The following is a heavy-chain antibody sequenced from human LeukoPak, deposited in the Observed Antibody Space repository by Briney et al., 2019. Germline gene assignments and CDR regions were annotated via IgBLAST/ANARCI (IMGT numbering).Heavy chain of an antibody. CDR1: GGSISSYY. D-gene: IGHD6-19*01. V-gene: IGHV4-59*01. J-gene: IGHJ4*02. Sequence: SETLSLTCTVSGGSISSYYLSWIRQPPGKGLEWTGYIYYSGSTNYNPSLKSRVTISVDTSKNQFSLKLSSVTAADTAVYYCARDPHSSGWSNFDYWGQGTLVTVSS. CDR3: ARDPHSSGWSNFDY. CDR2: IYYSGST.